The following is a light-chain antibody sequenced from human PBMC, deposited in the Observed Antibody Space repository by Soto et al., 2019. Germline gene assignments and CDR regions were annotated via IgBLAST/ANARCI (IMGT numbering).Light chain of an antibody. J-gene: IGKJ4*01. V-gene: IGKV1-9*01. CDR1: QGISSY. CDR2: AAS. Sequence: DIQLTQSPSFLSASVGDRVTIPCRASQGISSYLAWYQQKPGKAPKLLIYAASTLQSGVPSRFSGSGSGTEFTLTISSLQPEDFAAYYCQQLNSYPFLTFGRGTKVEIK. CDR3: QQLNSYPFLT.